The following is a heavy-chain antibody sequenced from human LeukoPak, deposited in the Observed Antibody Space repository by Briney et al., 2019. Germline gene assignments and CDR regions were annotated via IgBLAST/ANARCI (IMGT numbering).Heavy chain of an antibody. V-gene: IGHV3-30*04. CDR2: ISYDASNK. J-gene: IGHJ5*02. CDR3: ARDYLLWFGEISNWFDP. D-gene: IGHD3-10*01. CDR1: GFTFSSYA. Sequence: TGGSLRLSCAASGFTFSSYAMHWVRQAPGKGLEWVAVISYDASNKYYADSVKGRFTISRDNSKNTLYLQMNSQRAEDTAVYYCARDYLLWFGEISNWFDPWGRGTLVTVSS.